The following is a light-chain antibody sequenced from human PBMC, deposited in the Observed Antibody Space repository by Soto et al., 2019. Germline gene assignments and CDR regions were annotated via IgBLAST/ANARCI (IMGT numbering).Light chain of an antibody. Sequence: EIVMTQSAAALSVSPGERATLSFRASQSVSSNLAWYQQKPGQAPRLLIYGASTRATGIPARFSGSGSGTDFTLTITRVEPDDSAVYYCQQHGSSHITFGQGTRLEIK. CDR1: QSVSSN. V-gene: IGKV3-15*01. CDR2: GAS. CDR3: QQHGSSHIT. J-gene: IGKJ5*01.